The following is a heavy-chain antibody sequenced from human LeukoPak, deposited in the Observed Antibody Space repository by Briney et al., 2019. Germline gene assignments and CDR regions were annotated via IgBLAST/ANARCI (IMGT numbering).Heavy chain of an antibody. CDR2: IYYSGST. Sequence: PSETLSLTCTVSGGSISSYYWSWIRQPPGKGLEWIGYIYYSGSTNYNPSLKSRVTISVDTSKNQFSLKLSPVTAADTAVYYCARLRLSSGWTGDNWFVPWGQGTLVTVSS. J-gene: IGHJ5*02. CDR1: GGSISSYY. CDR3: ARLRLSSGWTGDNWFVP. D-gene: IGHD6-19*01. V-gene: IGHV4-59*08.